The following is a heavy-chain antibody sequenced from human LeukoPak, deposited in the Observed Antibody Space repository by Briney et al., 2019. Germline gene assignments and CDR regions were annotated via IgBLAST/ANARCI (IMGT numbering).Heavy chain of an antibody. CDR1: GFTFSDYY. J-gene: IGHJ4*02. CDR3: ARALYSYGYAY. CDR2: ISSSGTTI. Sequence: GGSLRLSCAASGFTFSDYYMSWIRQAPGKGLEWLSYISSSGTTIYYADSVKGRFTISRDNAKNSLSLQMNSLRAEDTAVYYCARALYSYGYAYWGQGTLVTVSS. V-gene: IGHV3-11*01. D-gene: IGHD5-18*01.